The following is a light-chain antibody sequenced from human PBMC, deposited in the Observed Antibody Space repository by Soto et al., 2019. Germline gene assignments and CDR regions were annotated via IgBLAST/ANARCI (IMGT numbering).Light chain of an antibody. CDR2: GAS. CDR1: QSVGTY. Sequence: EIVLTQSPGTLSLSPGERATLSCRASQSVGTYLAWYQHKPGQAPTLLIYGASIRAAGIPDRFSGSGSGTDFTLTIRRLEPDDFAVYYCQQYGSSPRTFGQGTKVDIK. J-gene: IGKJ1*01. CDR3: QQYGSSPRT. V-gene: IGKV3-20*01.